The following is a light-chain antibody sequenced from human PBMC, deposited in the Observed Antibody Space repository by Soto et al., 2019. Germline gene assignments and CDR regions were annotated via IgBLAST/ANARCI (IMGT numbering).Light chain of an antibody. CDR3: QQTYSTFVT. Sequence: DIQMTQSPSSLSASVGDRVTIACRASQNISVFLNWYQHKAGKAPKLLIYTASSLESGVPSRISGGGSGTEFTLTISSLQPDDFATYYCQQTYSTFVTFGPGTKVDIK. V-gene: IGKV1-39*01. J-gene: IGKJ3*01. CDR1: QNISVF. CDR2: TAS.